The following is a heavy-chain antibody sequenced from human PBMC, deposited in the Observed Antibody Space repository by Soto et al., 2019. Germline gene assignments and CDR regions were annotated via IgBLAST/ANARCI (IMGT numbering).Heavy chain of an antibody. Sequence: QVHLVQSGAEVRKPGASVKVSCKTSGYTFTTYGIIWVRQAPGQHLEWLGWARARNGDTNYAHGFQCRVTLTTATSTSTAYMELKILRSDDTAVYFSARGMLLPNPAADFWGQGTLFIVSS. J-gene: IGHJ4*02. D-gene: IGHD2-21*01. CDR2: ARARNGDT. CDR1: GYTFTTYG. V-gene: IGHV1-18*04. CDR3: ARGMLLPNPAADF.